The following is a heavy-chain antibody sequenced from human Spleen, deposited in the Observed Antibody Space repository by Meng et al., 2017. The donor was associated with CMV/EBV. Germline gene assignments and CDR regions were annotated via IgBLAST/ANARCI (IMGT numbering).Heavy chain of an antibody. CDR2: INWNGGST. CDR1: GFTCDDYG. Sequence: AAGFTCDDYGMSWVRQAPGKGLEWVSGINWNGGSTGYADSVKGRFTISRDNAKNSLYLQMNSLRDEDTALYYCARASGYNWDYEAYWGQGTLVTVSS. CDR3: ARASGYNWDYEAY. V-gene: IGHV3-20*03. D-gene: IGHD1-7*01. J-gene: IGHJ4*02.